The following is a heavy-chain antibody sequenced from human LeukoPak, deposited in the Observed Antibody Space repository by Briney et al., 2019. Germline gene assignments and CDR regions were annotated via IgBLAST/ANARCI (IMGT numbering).Heavy chain of an antibody. V-gene: IGHV3-23*01. CDR1: GFTFSSYA. Sequence: GGSLRLSCAASGFTFSSYAMSWVRQAPGKGLEWVSGIHGSGGSTYYADSVKGRFTISRDNSKTTVYLEMNSLRAEDTALYYCAKDRSLWFGELQNWGQGTLVTVSS. J-gene: IGHJ4*02. CDR3: AKDRSLWFGELQN. D-gene: IGHD3-10*01. CDR2: IHGSGGST.